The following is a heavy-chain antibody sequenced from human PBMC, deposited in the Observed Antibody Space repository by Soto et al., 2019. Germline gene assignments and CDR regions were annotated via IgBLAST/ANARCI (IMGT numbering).Heavy chain of an antibody. CDR3: ARVLCGGSCYFDY. Sequence: GGSLRLSCAASGFTFSTYNMNWVRQAPGKGLEWVSYISSSGSTVYSADSVKGRFTISRDNAKNSLFLQMNSLRAEDTAVYYCARVLCGGSCYFDYWGQGTLVTVSS. J-gene: IGHJ4*02. V-gene: IGHV3-48*01. CDR2: ISSSGSTV. D-gene: IGHD2-21*01. CDR1: GFTFSTYN.